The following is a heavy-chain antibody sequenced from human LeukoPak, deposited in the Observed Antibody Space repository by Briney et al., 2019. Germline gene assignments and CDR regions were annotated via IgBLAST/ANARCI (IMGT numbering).Heavy chain of an antibody. CDR1: GGSISSYY. J-gene: IGHJ3*02. V-gene: IGHV4-59*01. CDR3: ARGGLGIGAFDI. CDR2: IYYSGST. D-gene: IGHD7-27*01. Sequence: SETLSLTCTVSGGSISSYYWSWIRQPPGKGLEWIGYIYYSGSTNYNPSLKSRVTISVDTSKNQFSLKLSSVTAADTAVYYCARGGLGIGAFDIWGQGTMVTVSS.